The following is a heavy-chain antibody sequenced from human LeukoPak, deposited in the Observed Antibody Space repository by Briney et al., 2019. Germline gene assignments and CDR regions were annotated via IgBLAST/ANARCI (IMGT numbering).Heavy chain of an antibody. J-gene: IGHJ4*02. Sequence: PGGSLRLSCAASGFTFSSYAMSWVRQAPGTGLEWVSVISGSGGSTVHADSVKGRFTISRDNSKNTLYLQMNGLRAEDTAVYYCAKDMDVSIYGYNFDYWGQGTLVTGSS. D-gene: IGHD5-24*01. CDR3: AKDMDVSIYGYNFDY. V-gene: IGHV3-23*01. CDR2: ISGSGGST. CDR1: GFTFSSYA.